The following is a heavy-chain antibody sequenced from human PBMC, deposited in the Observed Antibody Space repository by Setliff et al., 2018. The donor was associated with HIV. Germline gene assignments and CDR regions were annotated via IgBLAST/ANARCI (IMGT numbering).Heavy chain of an antibody. Sequence: GASVKVSCKASGGTFSSYVISWVRQAPGQGPEWMGGIIPMYGVGNYAQKFQGRVTITTDESTSTAYMELSSLRSEDTAVYYCALPYCGGGNCWSSASLPPAGWFDPWGQGTLVTVSS. D-gene: IGHD2-15*01. CDR1: GGTFSSYV. CDR3: ALPYCGGGNCWSSASLPPAGWFDP. V-gene: IGHV1-69*05. CDR2: IIPMYGVG. J-gene: IGHJ5*02.